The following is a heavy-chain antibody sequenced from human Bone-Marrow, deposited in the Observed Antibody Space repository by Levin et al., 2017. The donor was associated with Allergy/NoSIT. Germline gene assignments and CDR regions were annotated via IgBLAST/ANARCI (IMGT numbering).Heavy chain of an antibody. Sequence: PSETLSLTCAVSGGSINSGGYSWTWVRQPPGKGLEWIGFLYHTGTSSYNPSLQSRLTISADRSKNHFSLELRSVTAADTAVYFCARESTILGPGIIDSWGQGVLVIVSS. V-gene: IGHV4-30-2*01. CDR3: ARESTILGPGIIDS. J-gene: IGHJ4*02. D-gene: IGHD2/OR15-2a*01. CDR1: GGSINSGGYS. CDR2: LYHTGTS.